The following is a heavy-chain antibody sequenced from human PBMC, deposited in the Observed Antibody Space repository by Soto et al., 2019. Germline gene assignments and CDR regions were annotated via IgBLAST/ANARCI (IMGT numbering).Heavy chain of an antibody. Sequence: SETLSLTCNVSGASISSYNYWGWFRQPPGKGLEWIGSIIYSGDIMYNPSLQSRLTLFVDTSKNQFSLKLSSVTAADTAVYYCAREGVSSSWYNYYGMDVWGQGTTVTVSS. V-gene: IGHV4-39*02. CDR1: GASISSYNY. J-gene: IGHJ6*02. CDR2: IIYSGDI. D-gene: IGHD6-13*01. CDR3: AREGVSSSWYNYYGMDV.